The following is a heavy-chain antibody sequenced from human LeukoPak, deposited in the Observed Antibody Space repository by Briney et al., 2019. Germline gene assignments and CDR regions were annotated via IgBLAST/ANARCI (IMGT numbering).Heavy chain of an antibody. CDR1: GFTFSTYA. J-gene: IGHJ2*01. CDR2: ISGSGGSI. V-gene: IGHV3-23*01. D-gene: IGHD6-19*01. CDR3: AKDRGKQWPNWYFDV. Sequence: GGSLRLSCAASGFTFSTYAMSWVRQAPGKGLEWVSTISGSGGSIYYADPVKGQLTTSRDNSKNTLYLQMSSLRAEDTAVYYCAKDRGKQWPNWYFDVWGRGTLVTVSS.